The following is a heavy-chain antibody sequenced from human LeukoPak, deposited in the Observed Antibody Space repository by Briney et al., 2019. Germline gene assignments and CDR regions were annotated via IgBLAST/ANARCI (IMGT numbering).Heavy chain of an antibody. Sequence: GGSLRLSCAASGFTFSIYSMHWVRQAPGKGLEWVSYISGSSRTIYYAVSVKGRFTISRDNAKNSLHLQINSLRDEDTAVYYCAIRGYYDTTYAYDYHAMDVWGQGTAVTVSS. D-gene: IGHD3-22*01. V-gene: IGHV3-48*02. J-gene: IGHJ6*02. CDR3: AIRGYYDTTYAYDYHAMDV. CDR1: GFTFSIYS. CDR2: ISGSSRTI.